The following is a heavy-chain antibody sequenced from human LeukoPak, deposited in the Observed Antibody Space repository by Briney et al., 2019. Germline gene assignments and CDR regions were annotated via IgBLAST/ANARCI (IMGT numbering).Heavy chain of an antibody. Sequence: PGGSLSLSCAAPGFPFSSNYMSWVRPAPGKGLEWVSVIYSGGSTYYADSAKGRFTISRDNSKNTLYLQMNSLRAEDTAVYYCAGYYYDSSPPRWGQGTLVTVSS. V-gene: IGHV3-53*01. CDR3: AGYYYDSSPPR. J-gene: IGHJ4*02. CDR2: IYSGGST. CDR1: GFPFSSNY. D-gene: IGHD3-22*01.